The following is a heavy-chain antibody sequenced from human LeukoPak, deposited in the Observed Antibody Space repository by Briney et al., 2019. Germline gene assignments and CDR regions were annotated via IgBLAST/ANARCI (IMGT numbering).Heavy chain of an antibody. CDR3: ARGRRDTAMVSVY. CDR2: ISSSSSYI. J-gene: IGHJ4*02. CDR1: GVTFSSYS. V-gene: IGHV3-21*01. Sequence: GGSLRLSCAASGVTFSSYSMNWVRQAPGKGLEWVSSISSSSSYIYYADSVKGRFTISRDNAKNSLYLQMNSLRAEDTAVYYCARGRRDTAMVSVYWGQGTLVTVSS. D-gene: IGHD5-18*01.